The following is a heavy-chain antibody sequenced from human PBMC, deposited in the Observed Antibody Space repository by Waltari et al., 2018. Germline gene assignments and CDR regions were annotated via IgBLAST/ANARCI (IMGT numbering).Heavy chain of an antibody. J-gene: IGHJ4*02. CDR1: GFTFRSYA. D-gene: IGHD2-2*01. CDR3: AKGYCSSTSCYGFDY. V-gene: IGHV3-23*01. CDR2: ISGSGGST. Sequence: EVQLLESGGGLVQPGGSLRLSCAASGFTFRSYAMSWVRPAPGKGLEWVPAISGSGGSTYYADSVKGRFTISRDNSKNTLYLQMNSLRAEDTAVYYCAKGYCSSTSCYGFDYWGQGTLVTVSS.